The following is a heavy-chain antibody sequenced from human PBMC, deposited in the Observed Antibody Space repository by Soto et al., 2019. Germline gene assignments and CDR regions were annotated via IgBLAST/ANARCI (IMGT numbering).Heavy chain of an antibody. Sequence: SETLSLTCTVSGGSISTNSYYWGWIRQPPGKGLEWIGSIFYSGSTYYNPSPKSRVTISVDTSKNRFSLKLSSVTAADTTLYYCARHTFRNWFDSWGQGALVTVSS. D-gene: IGHD2-21*01. CDR2: IFYSGST. CDR1: GGSISTNSYY. V-gene: IGHV4-39*01. CDR3: ARHTFRNWFDS. J-gene: IGHJ5*01.